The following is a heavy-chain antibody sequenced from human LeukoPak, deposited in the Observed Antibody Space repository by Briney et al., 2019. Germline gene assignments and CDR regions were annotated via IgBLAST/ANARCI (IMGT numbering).Heavy chain of an antibody. J-gene: IGHJ4*02. D-gene: IGHD1-26*01. CDR1: GFTFSTYW. CDR2: ISAGGVMT. V-gene: IGHV3-23*01. Sequence: GGSLRLSCAASGFTFSTYWMTWVRQAPGKGLEWVSSISAGGVMTYYADSVKGRFTVSRDTSKNSLYLQMSSLTAADTAVYYCAKDRSIGTYYTFDHWGQGTLVTVSS. CDR3: AKDRSIGTYYTFDH.